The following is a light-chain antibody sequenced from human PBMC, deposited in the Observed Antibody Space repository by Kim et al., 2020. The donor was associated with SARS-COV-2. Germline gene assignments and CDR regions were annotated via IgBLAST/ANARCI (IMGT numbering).Light chain of an antibody. CDR2: SAS. Sequence: SSVGAGVTIPCRASQGISNYLACYQQKPGGVPRVLIYSASTLLSGVPSRFSGSRSGTDFTLTISSLQPEDVATYYRQKYDSAPWTFGQGTKVDIK. CDR1: QGISNY. V-gene: IGKV1-27*01. J-gene: IGKJ1*01. CDR3: QKYDSAPWT.